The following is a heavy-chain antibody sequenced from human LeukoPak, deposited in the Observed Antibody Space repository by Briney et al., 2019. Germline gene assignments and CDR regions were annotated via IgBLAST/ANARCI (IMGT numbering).Heavy chain of an antibody. Sequence: GRSLRLSCAASGFTFDDYAMHWVRQAPGKGLEWVSGISLNSGTIGYADSVKGRFTISRDNAKNSLYLQMNSLRAEDMALYYCAKDFGSSGWRAFDIWGQGTMVTVSS. CDR2: ISLNSGTI. D-gene: IGHD6-19*01. CDR1: GFTFDDYA. V-gene: IGHV3-9*03. CDR3: AKDFGSSGWRAFDI. J-gene: IGHJ3*02.